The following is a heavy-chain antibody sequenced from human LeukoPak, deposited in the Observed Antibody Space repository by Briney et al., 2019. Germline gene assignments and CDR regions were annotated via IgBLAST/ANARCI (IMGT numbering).Heavy chain of an antibody. J-gene: IGHJ4*02. V-gene: IGHV3-53*01. CDR3: AKDLDYSSDWYGGSFDY. D-gene: IGHD6-19*01. CDR1: GFTVSSNY. Sequence: PGGSLRLSCAASGFTVSSNYMSWVRQAPGKGLEWVSVIYSGGSTYYADSVKGRFTISRDNSKNTLSLQMNSLRAEDTAVYYCAKDLDYSSDWYGGSFDYWGQGTLVTVSS. CDR2: IYSGGST.